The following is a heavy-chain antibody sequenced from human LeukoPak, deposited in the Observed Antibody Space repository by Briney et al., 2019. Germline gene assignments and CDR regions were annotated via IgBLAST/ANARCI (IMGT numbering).Heavy chain of an antibody. Sequence: GGSLRLSCAASGFTFNAYSMGWVRQAPGKGLEWVSIISRASESIFYADSVKGRFTISRDNAKNSLYLQMNSLRAEDTAVYYCARVRQQLHAFDIWGQGTMVTVTA. CDR3: ARVRQQLHAFDI. CDR1: GFTFNAYS. CDR2: ISRASESI. V-gene: IGHV3-21*01. D-gene: IGHD6-13*01. J-gene: IGHJ3*02.